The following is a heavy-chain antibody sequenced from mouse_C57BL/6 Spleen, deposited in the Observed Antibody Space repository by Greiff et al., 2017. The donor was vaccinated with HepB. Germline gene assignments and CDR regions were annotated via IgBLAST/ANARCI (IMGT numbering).Heavy chain of an antibody. V-gene: IGHV1-15*01. CDR2: IDPETGGN. Sequence: VKLVESGAELVRPGASVTLSCKASGYTFTDYEMHWVKQTPVHGLEWIGAIDPETGGNAYNQKFKGKAILTADKSSSTAYMELRSLTSEDSAVYYCTRIPTARYYYGSSYGAYWGQGTLVTVSA. CDR3: TRIPTARYYYGSSYGAY. D-gene: IGHD1-1*01. J-gene: IGHJ3*01. CDR1: GYTFTDYE.